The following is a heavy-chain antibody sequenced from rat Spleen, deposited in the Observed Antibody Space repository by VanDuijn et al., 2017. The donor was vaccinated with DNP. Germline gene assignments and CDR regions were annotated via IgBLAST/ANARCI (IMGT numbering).Heavy chain of an antibody. V-gene: IGHV5-7*01. CDR1: GFTLRDHN. J-gene: IGHJ2*01. CDR3: AGRPPPTRGPFDY. CDR2: ISYDGTDT. D-gene: IGHD1-4*01. Sequence: EVQLVESGGGLVQPGRSLKLSCEASGFTLRDHNMAWVRQAPKKGLEWVALISYDGTDTYYRDSVKGRFTISRDNAKSTLYLQMDSLRSEDTATYYCAGRPPPTRGPFDYWGQGVMVTVSS.